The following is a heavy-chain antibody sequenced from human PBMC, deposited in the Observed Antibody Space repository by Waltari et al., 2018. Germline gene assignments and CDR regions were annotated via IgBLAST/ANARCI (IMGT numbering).Heavy chain of an antibody. Sequence: QLQLQESGPGLVKPSETLSLTCTVSGGSISSSSYYWGWIRQPPGKGLEWIGSIYYSGSTYSNPSLKSRVTISVDTSKNQFSLKLSSVTAADTAVYYCAGDGSRGGYYYGMDVWGQGTTVTVSS. V-gene: IGHV4-39*07. CDR1: GGSISSSSYY. CDR3: AGDGSRGGYYYGMDV. D-gene: IGHD2-15*01. CDR2: IYYSGST. J-gene: IGHJ6*02.